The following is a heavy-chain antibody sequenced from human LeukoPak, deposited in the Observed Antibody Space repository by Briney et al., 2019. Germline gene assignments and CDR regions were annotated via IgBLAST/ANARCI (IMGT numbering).Heavy chain of an antibody. Sequence: SQTLSLTCAISGDSVSSNSAAWNWLRQSPSRGLQWLGRTYYRSKWYNDYAVSVKSRITINPDTSKNQFSLQLNSVTPDDTAVYYCARALGRKAFDIWGQGTMVTVSS. D-gene: IGHD7-27*01. V-gene: IGHV6-1*01. CDR3: ARALGRKAFDI. CDR2: TYYRSKWYN. J-gene: IGHJ3*02. CDR1: GDSVSSNSAA.